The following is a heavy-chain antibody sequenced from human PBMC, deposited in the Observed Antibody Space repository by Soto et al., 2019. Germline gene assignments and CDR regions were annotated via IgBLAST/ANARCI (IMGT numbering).Heavy chain of an antibody. V-gene: IGHV5-51*01. CDR3: ARTSAAGKYYYGMDV. CDR1: GYSFTSYW. Sequence: GESLKISCKGSGYSFTSYWVGWVRQIPGKGLEWMGIIYPGDADTRYSPSFQGQVTMSADKSISTAYLQWSSLRASDTAMYYCARTSAAGKYYYGMDVWGQGTTVTVSS. CDR2: IYPGDADT. D-gene: IGHD6-13*01. J-gene: IGHJ6*02.